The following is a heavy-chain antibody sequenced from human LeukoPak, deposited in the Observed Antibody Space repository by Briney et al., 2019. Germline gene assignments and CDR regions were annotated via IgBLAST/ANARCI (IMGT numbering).Heavy chain of an antibody. V-gene: IGHV4-59*01. CDR3: ARAGAMPRVGRSCSLSRHDYYYYYGMDA. D-gene: IGHD2-15*01. Sequence: PSETLSLTCTVSGGSISSYYWSWIRQPPGKGLEWIGYIYYSGSTNYNPSLKSRVTISVDTSKNQFSLKLSSVTAADTAVYYCARAGAMPRVGRSCSLSRHDYYYYYGMDAWGQGTTVTVSS. CDR2: IYYSGST. CDR1: GGSISSYY. J-gene: IGHJ6*02.